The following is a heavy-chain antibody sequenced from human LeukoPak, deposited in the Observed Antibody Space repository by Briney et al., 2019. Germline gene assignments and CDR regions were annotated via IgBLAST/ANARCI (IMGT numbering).Heavy chain of an antibody. CDR3: AKDLRFLEFGY. Sequence: TGGSLRLSCAASRFTFSRYAMSWVRQAPGKGLEWVSSVSESGGSTYYADSVKGRFIISRDNSKNTLLLQMNSLRAEDTAVYYCAKDLRFLEFGYWGQGTLVTVSP. D-gene: IGHD3-3*01. J-gene: IGHJ4*02. CDR1: RFTFSRYA. CDR2: VSESGGST. V-gene: IGHV3-23*01.